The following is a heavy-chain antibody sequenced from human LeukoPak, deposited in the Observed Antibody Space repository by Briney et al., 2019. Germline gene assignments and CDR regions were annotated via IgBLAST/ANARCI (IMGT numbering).Heavy chain of an antibody. CDR2: ISSSSSYI. Sequence: GGSLRLSCAASGFTFSSYSMNWVRQAPGKGLEWVSSISSSSSYIYYADSVKGRFTISRDNSKNTLYLQINSLRAEDTAVYYCARDRSGSYFFDYWGQGTQVTVSS. D-gene: IGHD1-26*01. J-gene: IGHJ4*02. V-gene: IGHV3-21*01. CDR3: ARDRSGSYFFDY. CDR1: GFTFSSYS.